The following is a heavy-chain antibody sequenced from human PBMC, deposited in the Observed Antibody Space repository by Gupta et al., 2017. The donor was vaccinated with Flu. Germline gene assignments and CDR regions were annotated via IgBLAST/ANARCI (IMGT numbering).Heavy chain of an antibody. V-gene: IGHV3-23*01. CDR1: GFTFSNYA. Sequence: EVQLLESGGGLVQPGGSLRLSCAASGFTFSNYAMTWVRQAPGKGLEWVSTITRSADRTYYADAGKGRFTISRDNSKNTLYLEMNSLRAEETALYYCAKKYTTSSGAFFDYWGQGSLVTVSS. D-gene: IGHD6-6*01. J-gene: IGHJ4*02. CDR3: AKKYTTSSGAFFDY. CDR2: ITRSADRT.